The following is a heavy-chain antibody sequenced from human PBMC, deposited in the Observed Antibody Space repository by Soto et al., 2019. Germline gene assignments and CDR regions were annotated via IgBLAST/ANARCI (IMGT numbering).Heavy chain of an antibody. Sequence: ASETLSLTCAVYGGSFSGYYWSWIRQPPGKGLEWIGEINHSGSTNYNPSLKSRVTISVDTSKNQFSLKLSSVTAADTAVYYCARVVVVAAQTLDYWGQGTPVPVYS. CDR1: GGSFSGYY. CDR2: INHSGST. J-gene: IGHJ4*02. D-gene: IGHD2-15*01. V-gene: IGHV4-34*01. CDR3: ARVVVVAAQTLDY.